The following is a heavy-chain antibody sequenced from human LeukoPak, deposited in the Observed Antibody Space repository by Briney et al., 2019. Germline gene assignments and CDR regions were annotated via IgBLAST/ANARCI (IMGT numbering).Heavy chain of an antibody. CDR2: TSRRNDNT. CDR3: ARDYDVLTSVVGDV. J-gene: IGHJ4*02. CDR1: GYTFTTYG. V-gene: IGHV1-18*01. D-gene: IGHD3-9*01. Sequence: ASVKVSCKTSGYTFTTYGINWVPQAPGQGLEWMGWTSRRNDNTNYAQKFQGRLAMTTDTSTRTVYMELRSLTSGDTAVYCCARDYDVLTSVVGDVWGQGTLVTVSS.